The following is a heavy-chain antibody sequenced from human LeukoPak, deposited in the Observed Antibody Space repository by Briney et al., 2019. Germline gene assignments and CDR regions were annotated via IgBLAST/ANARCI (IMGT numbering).Heavy chain of an antibody. Sequence: GGSLRLSCAASGFTFSSYAMSWVRQAPGKGLEWVSAISGSGGSTYYADSVKGRFTISRDNSKNTLYLQMNSLRAEDTAVYYCANTISSSSGYYFDYWGQGTLVTVSS. D-gene: IGHD6-6*01. CDR1: GFTFSSYA. V-gene: IGHV3-23*01. CDR2: ISGSGGST. J-gene: IGHJ4*02. CDR3: ANTISSSSGYYFDY.